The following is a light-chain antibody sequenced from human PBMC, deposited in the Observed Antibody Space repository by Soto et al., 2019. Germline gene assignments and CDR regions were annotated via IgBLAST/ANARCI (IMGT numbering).Light chain of an antibody. Sequence: EIVLTQSPGTLSLSPGDRATLSCRASQSVSRTNIAWYQQKPGQAPRLLIYGTSIRANGIPDRFSGSGSGTDFTLIISRLEPEDFVVYYCHQYGSLPLTFGGGTTVDIK. J-gene: IGKJ4*01. V-gene: IGKV3-20*01. CDR1: QSVSRTN. CDR2: GTS. CDR3: HQYGSLPLT.